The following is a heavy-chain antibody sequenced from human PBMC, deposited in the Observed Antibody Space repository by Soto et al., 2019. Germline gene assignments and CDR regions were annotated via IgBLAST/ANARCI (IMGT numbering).Heavy chain of an antibody. J-gene: IGHJ4*02. V-gene: IGHV4-31*03. Sequence: QVQLQESGPGLVKPSQTLSLTCTVSGGSISSGGYYWSWIRQHPGKGLEWIGYIYYSGSTYYNPSIKGRVTISVDTSKNQFSLKLSSVTAADTAVYYCASAGYCSGGSCYVFDYWGQGTLVTVSS. CDR3: ASAGYCSGGSCYVFDY. CDR1: GGSISSGGYY. CDR2: IYYSGST. D-gene: IGHD2-15*01.